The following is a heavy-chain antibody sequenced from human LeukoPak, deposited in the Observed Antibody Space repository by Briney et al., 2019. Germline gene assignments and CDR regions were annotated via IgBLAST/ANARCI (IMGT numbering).Heavy chain of an antibody. V-gene: IGHV3-30*18. J-gene: IGHJ4*02. CDR3: AKDRFGNYAILTGPLGY. CDR1: GFTFSSYG. D-gene: IGHD3-9*01. Sequence: GGSLRLSCAASGFTFSSYGMHRVRQAPGKGLEWVAVISYDGSNKYYADSVKGRFTISRDNSKNTLYLQMNSLRAEDTAVYYCAKDRFGNYAILTGPLGYWGQGTLVTVSS. CDR2: ISYDGSNK.